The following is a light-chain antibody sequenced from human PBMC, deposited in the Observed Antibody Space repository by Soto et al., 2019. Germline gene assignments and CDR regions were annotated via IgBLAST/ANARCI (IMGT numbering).Light chain of an antibody. Sequence: DIQMTQSPSTLSASVGDRVTITCRASQSISSWLAWYQQKPGKAPKLLIYKASTLESGVPSRFSGSGSGTEFTLTISSLQPDDFATYYCQQYSSYLFTFSPGTKVDIK. CDR1: QSISSW. CDR3: QQYSSYLFT. J-gene: IGKJ3*01. CDR2: KAS. V-gene: IGKV1-5*03.